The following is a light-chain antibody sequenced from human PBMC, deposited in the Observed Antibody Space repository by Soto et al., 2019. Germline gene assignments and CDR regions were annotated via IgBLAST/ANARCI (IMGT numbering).Light chain of an antibody. CDR2: GAS. CDR1: QRISSN. J-gene: IGKJ5*01. V-gene: IGKV3-11*01. Sequence: EVVMTQSPATLSVSPGERATLSCRASQRISSNLAWYQQKPAQAPRLLIYGASHRATGIPARFSGSGSGTDFTLTITSLEPEDFAVYYCQRRSNWPLITFGQGTRLEIK. CDR3: QRRSNWPLIT.